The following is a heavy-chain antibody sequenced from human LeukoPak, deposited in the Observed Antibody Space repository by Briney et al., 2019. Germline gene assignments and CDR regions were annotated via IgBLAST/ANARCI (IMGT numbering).Heavy chain of an antibody. CDR3: TRGGATVTFLGYYYYMDV. V-gene: IGHV3-49*03. CDR1: GFTFSDYY. CDR2: IRSKAYGGTT. D-gene: IGHD4-17*01. Sequence: PGGSLRLSCAASGFTFSDYYMSWFRQAPGKGLEWVGFIRSKAYGGTTEYAASVKGRFTISRDDSKSIAYLQMNSLKTEDTAVYYCTRGGATVTFLGYYYYMDVWGKGTTVTVSS. J-gene: IGHJ6*03.